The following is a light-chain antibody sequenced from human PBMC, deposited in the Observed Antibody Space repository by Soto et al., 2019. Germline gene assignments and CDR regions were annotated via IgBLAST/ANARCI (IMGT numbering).Light chain of an antibody. Sequence: EIVLTQSPATLSLSPGERATLSCRASQSVSSYLAWYQQKPGQAPRLLIYDASNRATGIPARFSGSGSGTDFTLTISSLEPEDFAVYCCQQRSNWHEGLTFGGGTKVEIK. V-gene: IGKV3-11*01. CDR2: DAS. CDR1: QSVSSY. CDR3: QQRSNWHEGLT. J-gene: IGKJ4*01.